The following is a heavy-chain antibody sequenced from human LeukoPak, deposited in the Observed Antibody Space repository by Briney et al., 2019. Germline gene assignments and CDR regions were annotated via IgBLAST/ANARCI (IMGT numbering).Heavy chain of an antibody. CDR3: ARDGMGVIKAFDI. D-gene: IGHD3-10*01. V-gene: IGHV3-7*05. Sequence: PGGSLRLSCAASGFPFSNFWMSWVRHAPGKGLEWVANIKQDGSQKYYVDSVKGRFTISRDNAKNSLHLQVNSLRAEDTAVYYCARDGMGVIKAFDIWGQGTMVTVSS. CDR1: GFPFSNFW. J-gene: IGHJ3*02. CDR2: IKQDGSQK.